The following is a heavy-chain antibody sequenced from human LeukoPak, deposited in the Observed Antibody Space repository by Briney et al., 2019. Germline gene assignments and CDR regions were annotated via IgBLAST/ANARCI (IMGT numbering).Heavy chain of an antibody. CDR2: ISYDGINE. CDR1: GFTFSSYG. J-gene: IGHJ3*02. Sequence: PGRSLRLSCAASGFTFSSYGMHWVRRAPGKGLEWVAVISYDGINEYYADSVKGRFTISRDNSKNTLHLQMNSLRAEDTAVYYCARDLTYYFDSSDYGGAFDIWGQGTMVTVSS. D-gene: IGHD3-22*01. CDR3: ARDLTYYFDSSDYGGAFDI. V-gene: IGHV3-30*03.